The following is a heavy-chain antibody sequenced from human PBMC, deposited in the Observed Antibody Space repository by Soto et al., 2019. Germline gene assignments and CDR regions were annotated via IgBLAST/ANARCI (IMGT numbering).Heavy chain of an antibody. V-gene: IGHV4-39*01. D-gene: IGHD6-19*01. CDR2: MFYGGSA. CDR3: ARRYSSAWGWFDP. J-gene: IGHJ5*02. Sequence: QLQLQESGPGLVKPSETLSLTCTVSGGSISSNNYYWGWIRQPPGKGLEWIGSMFYGGSAYYNPSLKSRVTISVDTSKHQFSLTLRSVTAADTAFYYCARRYSSAWGWFDPWGQGTLVTVSS. CDR1: GGSISSNNYY.